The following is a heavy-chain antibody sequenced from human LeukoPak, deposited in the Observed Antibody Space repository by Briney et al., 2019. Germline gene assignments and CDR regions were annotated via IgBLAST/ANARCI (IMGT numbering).Heavy chain of an antibody. V-gene: IGHV3-23*01. D-gene: IGHD3-16*01. Sequence: GGSLRLSCAASGFAFSSYAMSWVRQAPGKGLEWVSAISGSGGSTYYADSVKGRFTISRDNSKNTLYLQMNSLRAEDTAVYYCAKLPYVWGSYFDYWGQGTLVTVSS. CDR1: GFAFSSYA. CDR3: AKLPYVWGSYFDY. J-gene: IGHJ4*02. CDR2: ISGSGGST.